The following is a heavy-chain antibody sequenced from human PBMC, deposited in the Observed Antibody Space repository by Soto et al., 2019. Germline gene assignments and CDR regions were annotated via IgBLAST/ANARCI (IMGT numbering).Heavy chain of an antibody. CDR3: VRELVLAY. Sequence: GGSLRLSCAASGFTLSNYWMTWVRQAPGKGLERVANINKDGSQTNYVDSVKGRFTIARDNGQNSLSLQINSLRVEDTAVSYCVRELVLAYRGQGALVTVSS. D-gene: IGHD2-8*02. CDR1: GFTLSNYW. CDR2: INKDGSQT. V-gene: IGHV3-7*03. J-gene: IGHJ1*01.